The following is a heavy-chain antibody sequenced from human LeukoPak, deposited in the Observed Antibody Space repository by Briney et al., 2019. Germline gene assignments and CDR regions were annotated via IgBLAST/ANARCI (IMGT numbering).Heavy chain of an antibody. J-gene: IGHJ5*02. V-gene: IGHV3-23*01. CDR3: ARDFVVVVAATLDPVDWFDP. D-gene: IGHD2-15*01. CDR2: ISSSGDST. CDR1: GFTFPNYA. Sequence: PGGSLRLSCAASGFTFPNYAMSWVRQAPGKGLEWVSVISSSGDSTYYADSVKGRFTISRDNAKNSLYLQMNSLRAEDTAVYYCARDFVVVVAATLDPVDWFDPWGQGTLVTVSS.